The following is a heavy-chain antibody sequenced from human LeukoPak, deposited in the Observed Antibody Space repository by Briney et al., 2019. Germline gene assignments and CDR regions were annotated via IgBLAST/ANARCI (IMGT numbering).Heavy chain of an antibody. Sequence: HGESLKISCKGSGYSFPSYWIGWVRQMPGKGLEWMGIIYPGDSDARYSPSFQGQVTLSADKSISTAYLQWSSLKASDTAMYYCARPRVVGATRGSMYAFDIWGQGTMVTVSS. CDR1: GYSFPSYW. D-gene: IGHD1-26*01. J-gene: IGHJ3*02. CDR3: ARPRVVGATRGSMYAFDI. V-gene: IGHV5-51*01. CDR2: IYPGDSDA.